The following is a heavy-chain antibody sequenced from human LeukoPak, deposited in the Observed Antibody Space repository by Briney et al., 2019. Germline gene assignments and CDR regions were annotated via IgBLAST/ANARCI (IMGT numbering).Heavy chain of an antibody. J-gene: IGHJ3*02. CDR2: IYTDESST. CDR1: GFTFSSSW. Sequence: GGSLRLSCAASGFTFSSSWMHWVRQAPGKGLVWVPRIYTDESSTNYADSVKGRFTISRDNAKNTLYLQMNSLRAEDTAVYYCASSPDSLGNFDIWGQGTMVTVSS. V-gene: IGHV3-74*01. D-gene: IGHD3-16*01. CDR3: ASSPDSLGNFDI.